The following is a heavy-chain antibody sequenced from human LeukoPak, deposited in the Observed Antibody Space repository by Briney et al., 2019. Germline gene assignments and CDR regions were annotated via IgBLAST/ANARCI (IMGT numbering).Heavy chain of an antibody. D-gene: IGHD1-7*01. J-gene: IGHJ6*02. V-gene: IGHV3-7*01. CDR1: GFSFSNYW. Sequence: GGSLRLSCAASGFSFSNYWMTWVRQAPGKGLEWVANIKQDGSEEYYVDSVKARFTISRDNAKNSMYLQMNSLRAEDTAVYYCARHMKLELPASSGYCYGMDVWGRGTTVTVSS. CDR3: ARHMKLELPASSGYCYGMDV. CDR2: IKQDGSEE.